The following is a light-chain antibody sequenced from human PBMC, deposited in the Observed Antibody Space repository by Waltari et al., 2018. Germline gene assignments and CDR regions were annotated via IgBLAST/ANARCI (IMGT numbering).Light chain of an antibody. CDR1: QNILYSSNNKNY. CDR3: QQYYTRPLT. CDR2: WAS. J-gene: IGKJ4*01. Sequence: DIVMTQSPDSLALSLGERATINCKSSQNILYSSNNKNYLAWYQQKPGQPPKLLIYWASTRESGVPDRFSGSGSGTDFTLTISSLQAEDMAVYFCQQYYTRPLTFGGGTKVEIK. V-gene: IGKV4-1*01.